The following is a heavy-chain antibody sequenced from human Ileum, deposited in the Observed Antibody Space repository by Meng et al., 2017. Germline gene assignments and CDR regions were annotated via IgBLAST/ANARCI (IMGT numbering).Heavy chain of an antibody. J-gene: IGHJ4*02. CDR3: TRYWESIDY. Sequence: GESLKISCATSGFTFSNYWMNWVRQAPGKGLEWVANIKTDGSEEYYVDSVKGRFTISRDNAKKSLYLQMNSLRADDTAVYYCTRYWESIDYWGQGTRVTGAS. CDR1: GFTFSNYW. CDR2: IKTDGSEE. V-gene: IGHV3-7*01. D-gene: IGHD2-8*02.